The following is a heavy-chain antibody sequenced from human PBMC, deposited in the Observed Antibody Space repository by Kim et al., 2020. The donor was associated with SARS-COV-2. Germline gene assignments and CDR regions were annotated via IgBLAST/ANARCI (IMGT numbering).Heavy chain of an antibody. D-gene: IGHD7-27*01. J-gene: IGHJ6*02. CDR1: GFTFSSYD. CDR3: ASAAPGDPEYYYGMDV. V-gene: IGHV3-13*01. Sequence: GGSLRLSCAASGFTFSSYDMHWVRQATGKGLEWVSAIGTAGDTYYPGSVKGRFTISRENAKNSLYLQMNSLRAGDTAVYYCASAAPGDPEYYYGMDVWGQGTTVTVSS. CDR2: IGTAGDT.